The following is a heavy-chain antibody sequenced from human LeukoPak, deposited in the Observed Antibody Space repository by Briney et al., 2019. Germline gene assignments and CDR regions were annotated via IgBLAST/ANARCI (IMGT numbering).Heavy chain of an antibody. D-gene: IGHD3-10*01. CDR2: ISGSGGST. V-gene: IGHV3-23*01. J-gene: IGHJ4*02. CDR3: AKDDAWLRFGE. Sequence: GGSLRLSCVVSGFTFSSHAMNWVRQAPGKGLEWVSTISGSGGSTYYADSVKGRFTISRDNSKNMLYLEVISLTADDTAVYYCAKDDAWLRFGEWSQGTLVTVSS. CDR1: GFTFSSHA.